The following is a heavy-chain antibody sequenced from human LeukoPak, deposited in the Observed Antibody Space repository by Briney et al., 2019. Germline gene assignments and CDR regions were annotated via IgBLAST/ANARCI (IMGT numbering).Heavy chain of an antibody. V-gene: IGHV4-39*01. CDR1: GDSITSSYYH. D-gene: IGHD5-24*01. Sequence: NPSETLSLTCNISGDSITSSYYHWGWIQQPPGKGLDWIGSIYYGGSTYYNPSLKSRVSISVDRSKNQFSLTLNSMTAADTAVYYCATEYRWNYYYYMDVWGKGPTVTVSS. CDR2: IYYGGST. J-gene: IGHJ6*03. CDR3: ATEYRWNYYYYMDV.